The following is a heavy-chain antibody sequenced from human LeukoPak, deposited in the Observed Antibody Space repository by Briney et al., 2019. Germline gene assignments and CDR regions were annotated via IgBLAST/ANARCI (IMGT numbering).Heavy chain of an antibody. CDR3: AKDGYCSGGSCYYFDY. Sequence: GGSLRLSCAASGFTFSSYGMHWVRQAPGKGLEWVAVISYDGSNKYYADSVKGRFTISRDNSKNTLYLQTNSLRAEDTAVYYCAKDGYCSGGSCYYFDYWGQGTLVTVSS. CDR2: ISYDGSNK. CDR1: GFTFSSYG. J-gene: IGHJ4*02. D-gene: IGHD2-15*01. V-gene: IGHV3-30*18.